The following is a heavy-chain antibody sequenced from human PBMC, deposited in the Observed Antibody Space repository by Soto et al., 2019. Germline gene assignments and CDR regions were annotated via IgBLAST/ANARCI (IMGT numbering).Heavy chain of an antibody. J-gene: IGHJ3*02. CDR1: GYTFTSYY. CDR2: INPSGGST. CDR3: ARTYYYDSSGYRDAFDI. D-gene: IGHD3-22*01. Sequence: ASVKVSCKASGYTFTSYYMHWVRQAPGQGLEWMGIINPSGGSTSYAQKFQGRVTMTRDTSTSTVYMELSSLRSEDTAVYYCARTYYYDSSGYRDAFDIWGQGTMVTVSS. V-gene: IGHV1-46*01.